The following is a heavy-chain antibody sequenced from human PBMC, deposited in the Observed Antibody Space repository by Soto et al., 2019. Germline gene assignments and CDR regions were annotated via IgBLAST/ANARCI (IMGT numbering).Heavy chain of an antibody. CDR3: ARGAGFSYASTWFDI. CDR1: GASISSGTYY. J-gene: IGHJ5*02. CDR2: IYYTGST. Sequence: QVHLQESRPGLVKASETLSLTCTVFGASISSGTYYWTWIRQAPGKGLGWVGHIYYTGSTNYNPALNDRVTISVDTSKNLFSLQLTSVAAADTAVYYCARGAGFSYASTWFDIWGQGTLVTVSS. D-gene: IGHD5-18*01. V-gene: IGHV4-61*03.